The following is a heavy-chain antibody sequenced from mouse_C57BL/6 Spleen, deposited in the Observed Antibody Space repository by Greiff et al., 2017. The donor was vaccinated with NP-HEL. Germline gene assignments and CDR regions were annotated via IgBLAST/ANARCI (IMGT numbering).Heavy chain of an antibody. J-gene: IGHJ2*01. CDR1: GYSFTGYY. V-gene: IGHV1-42*01. CDR2: INPSTGGT. Sequence: VHVKQSGPELVKPGASVKISCKASGYSFTGYYMNWVKQSPEKSLEWIGEINPSTGGTTYNQKFKAKATLTVDKSSSTAYMQLKSLTSEDSAVYYCARGIYYDYFDYWGQGTTLTVSS. CDR3: ARGIYYDYFDY. D-gene: IGHD2-4*01.